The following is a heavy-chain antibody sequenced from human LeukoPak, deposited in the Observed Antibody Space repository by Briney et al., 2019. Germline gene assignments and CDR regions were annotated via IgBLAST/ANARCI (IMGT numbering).Heavy chain of an antibody. CDR2: ITSGSSYI. CDR3: ARDKVGGSMAGSNFDY. J-gene: IGHJ4*01. CDR1: GFTFSSYN. V-gene: IGHV3-21*01. Sequence: GGSLRLSCAASGFTFSSYNMNWVRQAPGQGLEWVSSITSGSSYIYYADSVKGRFTISRDNAKSSLYLQMNSLSGEDTAIYYCARDKVGGSMAGSNFDYWGHGTLVTVSS. D-gene: IGHD6-19*01.